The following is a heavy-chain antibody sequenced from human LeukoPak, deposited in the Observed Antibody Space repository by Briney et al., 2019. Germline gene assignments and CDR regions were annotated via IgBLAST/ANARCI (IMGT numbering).Heavy chain of an antibody. Sequence: GGSVRLSCAGFTFSGYWMHWVRQAPGKGLVWVSRINSDGSTTYYADSVKGRFTISRDNAKNILYLQMNSLRAEDTAVYYCVSGDASPGGQGTLVTVSS. CDR1: GFTFSGYW. CDR2: INSDGSTT. J-gene: IGHJ5*02. V-gene: IGHV3-74*01. CDR3: VSGDASP. D-gene: IGHD7-27*01.